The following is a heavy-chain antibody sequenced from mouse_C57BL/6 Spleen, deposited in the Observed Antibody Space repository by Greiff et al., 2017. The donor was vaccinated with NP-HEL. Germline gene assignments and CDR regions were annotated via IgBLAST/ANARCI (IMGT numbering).Heavy chain of an antibody. V-gene: IGHV1-52*01. J-gene: IGHJ1*03. D-gene: IGHD2-4*01. Sequence: QVQLQQPGAELVRPGSSVKLSCKASGYTFTSYWMHWVKQRPIQGLEWIGNIDPSDSETHYNQKFKDKATLTVDKSSSTAYMQLSSLTSEDSAVYYCARLNDYDEHWYFDVWGTGTTVTVSS. CDR3: ARLNDYDEHWYFDV. CDR1: GYTFTSYW. CDR2: IDPSDSET.